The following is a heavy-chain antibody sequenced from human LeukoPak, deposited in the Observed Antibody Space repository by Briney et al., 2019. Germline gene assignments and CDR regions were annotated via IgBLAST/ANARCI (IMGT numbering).Heavy chain of an antibody. Sequence: GESLKISCIGSGFTSRDYGMSWVRRAPGKGLEWVGCIRSKASGATIEYAASVKGRFKIARDDSKNIAYLQMDSLKTEDTAVYYCTRDVFSTGWNSDYWGQGTLVTVSS. CDR1: GFTSRDYG. CDR2: IRSKASGATI. D-gene: IGHD1/OR15-1a*01. J-gene: IGHJ4*02. CDR3: TRDVFSTGWNSDY. V-gene: IGHV3-49*04.